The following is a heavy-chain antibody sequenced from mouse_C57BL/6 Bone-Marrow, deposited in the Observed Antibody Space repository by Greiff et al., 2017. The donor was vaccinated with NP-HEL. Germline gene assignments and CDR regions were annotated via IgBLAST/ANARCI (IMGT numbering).Heavy chain of an antibody. CDR3: ARGYYDYSWFAY. CDR2: IYPGDGDT. V-gene: IGHV1-82*01. D-gene: IGHD2-4*01. Sequence: QVQLKESGPELVKPGASVKISCKASGYAFSSSWMNWVKQRPGKGLEWIGRIYPGDGDTNYNGKFKGKATLTADKSSSTAYMQLSSLTSEDSAVYFCARGYYDYSWFAYWGQGTLVTVSA. CDR1: GYAFSSSW. J-gene: IGHJ3*01.